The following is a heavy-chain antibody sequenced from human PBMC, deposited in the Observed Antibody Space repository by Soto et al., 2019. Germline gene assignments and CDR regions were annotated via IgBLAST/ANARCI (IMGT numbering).Heavy chain of an antibody. J-gene: IGHJ3*02. CDR2: IWYDGSNK. CDR3: ARDKGAFDI. CDR1: GFTFSSYG. Sequence: QRLSCAASGFTFSSYGMHWVRQAPGKGLEWVAVIWYDGSNKYYADSVKGRFTISRDNSKNTLYLQMNSLRAEDTAVYYCARDKGAFDIWGQGKMVTVSS. V-gene: IGHV3-33*01.